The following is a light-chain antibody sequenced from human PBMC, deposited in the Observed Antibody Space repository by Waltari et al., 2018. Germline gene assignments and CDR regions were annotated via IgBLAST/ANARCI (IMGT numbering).Light chain of an antibody. CDR1: SSDVGGYNY. V-gene: IGLV2-11*01. CDR3: CSYAGSYRV. CDR2: DVS. J-gene: IGLJ1*01. Sequence: QSALTQPRSVSGSPGQSVTISCTGTSSDVGGYNYVSWYQQHPGKAPKLMIYDVSKRPSGVPVRFSGSKSGNTASLTISGLQAEDEADYYCCSYAGSYRVFGTGTKVTVL.